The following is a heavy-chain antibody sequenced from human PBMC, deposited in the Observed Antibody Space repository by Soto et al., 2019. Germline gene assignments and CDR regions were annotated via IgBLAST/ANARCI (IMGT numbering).Heavy chain of an antibody. CDR1: GFTFSSYS. CDR2: ISSRSDFI. D-gene: IGHD5-18*01. CDR3: ARDWRTAIT. Sequence: GGSLRLSCAASGFTFSSYSMNWVRQAPGKGLEWVSSISSRSDFIYYAGSVKGRFTISRDNAKNSLYLQMNSLRAEDTAVYYCARDWRTAITWGQGTLVTVSS. V-gene: IGHV3-21*01. J-gene: IGHJ5*02.